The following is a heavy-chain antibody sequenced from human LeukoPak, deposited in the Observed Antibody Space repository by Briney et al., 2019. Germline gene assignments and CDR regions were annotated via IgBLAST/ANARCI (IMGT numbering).Heavy chain of an antibody. CDR2: IYTGTT. V-gene: IGHV4-4*09. J-gene: IGHJ5*01. CDR1: GASISSYY. Sequence: SETLSLTCTVSGASISSYYWSWIRQPPGKGLEWIGYIYTGTTNYNPSLKSRVTISVDTSKNQFSLKENSMTAADTAVYYCARKTSGWFDSWGQGTLVTVSA. CDR3: ARKTSGWFDS.